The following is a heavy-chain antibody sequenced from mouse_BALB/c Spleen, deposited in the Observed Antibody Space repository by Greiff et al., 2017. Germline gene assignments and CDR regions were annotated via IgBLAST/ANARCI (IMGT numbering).Heavy chain of an antibody. CDR1: GYSITSDYA. CDR3: VSTMITPFAY. J-gene: IGHJ3*01. CDR2: ISYSGST. Sequence: EVKLMESGPGLVKPSQSLSLTCTVTGYSITSDYAWNWIRQFPGNKLEWMGYISYSGSTSYNPSLKSRISITRDTSKNQFFLQLNSVTTEDTATYYCVSTMITPFAYWGQGTLVTVSA. V-gene: IGHV3-2*02. D-gene: IGHD2-4*01.